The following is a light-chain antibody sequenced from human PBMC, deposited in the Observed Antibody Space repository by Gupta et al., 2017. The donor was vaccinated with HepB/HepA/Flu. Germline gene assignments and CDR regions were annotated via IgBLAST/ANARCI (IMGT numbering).Light chain of an antibody. CDR1: QSVLYSSNNKNY. CDR3: HQYYTTPPT. V-gene: IGKV4-1*01. Sequence: DIVMTQSPDSLAVSLGERATINCKSSQSVLYSSNNKNYLAWYQQKPGQPPKLLIYWASTRESGVPDRFSGSGSGTDFTLTISSLQAEDVAVYYCHQYYTTPPTFAQGTKVEIK. CDR2: WAS. J-gene: IGKJ1*01.